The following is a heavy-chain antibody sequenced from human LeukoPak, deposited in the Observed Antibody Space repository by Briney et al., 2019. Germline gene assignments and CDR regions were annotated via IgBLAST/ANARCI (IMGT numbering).Heavy chain of an antibody. V-gene: IGHV3-74*01. CDR3: ARDPSGSYYRSEYYFDY. CDR1: GFTFSSYW. J-gene: IGHJ4*02. D-gene: IGHD1-26*01. Sequence: GGSLRLSCAASGFTFSSYWMRWVRQAPGEGLVWVSRINSDGSSTSYADSVKGRVTISRDNAKNTLYLQMNSLRAEDTAVYYCARDPSGSYYRSEYYFDYWGQGTLVTVSS. CDR2: INSDGSST.